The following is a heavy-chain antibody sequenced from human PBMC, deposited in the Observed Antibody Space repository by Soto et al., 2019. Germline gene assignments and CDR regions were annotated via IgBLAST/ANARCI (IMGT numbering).Heavy chain of an antibody. CDR1: AFTITNAW. CDR3: TTEFYSNPGLGWYYGLDV. Sequence: GGSLRLSCAASAFTITNAWMNWVRQAPGKGLEWVGRIRGKTDGGTTDYSAPVKGRFTISRDDSKNTLYLQMNSLKTEDTGVYYCTTEFYSNPGLGWYYGLDVWGQGTTVTVSS. CDR2: IRGKTDGGTT. V-gene: IGHV3-15*07. D-gene: IGHD4-4*01. J-gene: IGHJ6*02.